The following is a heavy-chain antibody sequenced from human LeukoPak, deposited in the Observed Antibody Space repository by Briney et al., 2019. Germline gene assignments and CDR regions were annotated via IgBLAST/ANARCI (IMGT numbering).Heavy chain of an antibody. CDR2: INHSGST. CDR3: ASTVRGVHTYYYYYMDV. V-gene: IGHV4-34*01. J-gene: IGHJ6*03. D-gene: IGHD3-10*01. CDR1: GGSFSGYY. Sequence: PSETLSLTCAVYGGSFSGYYWSWIRQPPGKGLEWIGEINHSGSTNYNPSLKSRVTISVDTPKNQFSLKLSSVTAADTAVYYCASTVRGVHTYYYYYMDVWGKGTTVTISS.